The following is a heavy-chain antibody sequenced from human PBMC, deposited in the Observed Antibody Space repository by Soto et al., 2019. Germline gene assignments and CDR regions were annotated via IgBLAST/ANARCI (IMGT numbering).Heavy chain of an antibody. V-gene: IGHV3-23*01. CDR3: AKDGSSTSHYYYYMEV. CDR2: ISGSGGST. Sequence: GGSLSLPCAASGFPFSSYAMSWVRQAPGKGLEWVSAISGSGGSTYYADSVTGRFTISRDNSKNTLYLQMNSLRAEDTAVYSCAKDGSSTSHYYYYMEVWGKGTTVTVSS. CDR1: GFPFSSYA. D-gene: IGHD2-2*01. J-gene: IGHJ6*03.